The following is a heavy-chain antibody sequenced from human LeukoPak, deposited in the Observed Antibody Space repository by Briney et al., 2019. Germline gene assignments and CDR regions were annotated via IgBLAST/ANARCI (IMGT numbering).Heavy chain of an antibody. V-gene: IGHV4-61*02. D-gene: IGHD5-18*01. CDR2: IYTSGST. Sequence: SETLSLTCTVSGGSISSGSYYWSWIRQPAGKGLEWIGRIYTSGSTNNNPSLKSRVTISVNTSKNQFSLKLSSVTAADTAVYYCARDTQYRYSYGWYYYYYMDVWGKGTTVTVSS. CDR3: ARDTQYRYSYGWYYYYYMDV. CDR1: GGSISSGSYY. J-gene: IGHJ6*03.